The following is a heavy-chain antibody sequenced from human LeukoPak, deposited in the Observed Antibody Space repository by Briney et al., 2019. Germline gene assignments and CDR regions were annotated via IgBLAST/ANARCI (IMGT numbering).Heavy chain of an antibody. Sequence: ASVQCSCQASGGTFSCYAIGWVGQAPGQGREWMGSIITIFGIADYAQRFQGTDTIAADKSTSTAYMAQSRLRSEDTAVYYCAKVGITVASYLFDYWGHGTLVTASS. CDR2: IITIFGIA. V-gene: IGHV1-69*04. J-gene: IGHJ4*01. CDR3: AKVGITVASYLFDY. CDR1: GGTFSCYA. D-gene: IGHD6-19*01.